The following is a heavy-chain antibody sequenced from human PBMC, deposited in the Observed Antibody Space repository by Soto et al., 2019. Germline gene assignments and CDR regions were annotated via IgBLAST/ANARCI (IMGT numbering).Heavy chain of an antibody. J-gene: IGHJ4*02. Sequence: QVQLQESGPILVKPSQTLSLTCTVSGGSISSVYDCWSWIRQSPDKGPEWIGHIYNGGTTYNNPSLTSRVTISVDTSKNQFSLQLRSVTDADTAVYFCARGPSGDKVDFWGQGTLVTVSS. CDR1: GGSISSVYDC. CDR2: IYNGGTT. CDR3: ARGPSGDKVDF. V-gene: IGHV4-30-4*01. D-gene: IGHD7-27*01.